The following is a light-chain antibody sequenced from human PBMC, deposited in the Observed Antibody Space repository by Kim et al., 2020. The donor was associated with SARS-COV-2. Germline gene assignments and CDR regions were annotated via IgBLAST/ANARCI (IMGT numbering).Light chain of an antibody. Sequence: QSVLTQPPSVSAAPGQKVTISCSGSSSNIGNNYVSWYQQLPGTAPKLLIYDNNKRPSGIPDRFSGSKSGTSATLGITGLQTGDEADYYCGTWDGSLSAGPWVFGGGTQLTVL. CDR2: DNN. CDR1: SSNIGNNY. CDR3: GTWDGSLSAGPWV. V-gene: IGLV1-51*01. J-gene: IGLJ3*02.